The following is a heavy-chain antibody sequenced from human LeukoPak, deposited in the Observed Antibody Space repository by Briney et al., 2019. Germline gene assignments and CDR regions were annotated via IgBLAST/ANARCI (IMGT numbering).Heavy chain of an antibody. CDR2: INHSGST. CDR1: GGSFSGYY. V-gene: IGHV4-34*01. J-gene: IGHJ6*03. Sequence: SETLSLTCAVYGGSFSGYYWSWIRQPPGKGLEWIGEINHSGSTNYNPSLKSRVTISVDTSKNQFSLKLSSVTAADTAVYYCATARYDILTGYYFGYYYMDVWGKGATVTISS. D-gene: IGHD3-9*01. CDR3: ATARYDILTGYYFGYYYMDV.